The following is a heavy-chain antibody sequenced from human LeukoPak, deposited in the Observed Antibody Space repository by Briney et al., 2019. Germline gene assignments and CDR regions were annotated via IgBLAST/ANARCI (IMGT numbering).Heavy chain of an antibody. Sequence: PSETLSLTCTVSGGSISSSSYYWGWIRQPPGKGLEWIGYIYYSGSTNYNPSLKSRVTISVDTSKNQFSLKLSSVTAADTAVYYCARADYYYYMDVWGKGTTVTISS. CDR2: IYYSGST. J-gene: IGHJ6*03. CDR3: ARADYYYYMDV. V-gene: IGHV4-61*05. CDR1: GGSISSSSYY.